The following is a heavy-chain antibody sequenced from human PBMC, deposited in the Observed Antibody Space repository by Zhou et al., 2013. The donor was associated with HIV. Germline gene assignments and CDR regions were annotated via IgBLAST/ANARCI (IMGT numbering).Heavy chain of an antibody. CDR1: GYTLSSSD. CDR3: ARSHKWLRLRYEGNFDY. CDR2: MNPETGKS. D-gene: IGHD5-12*01. J-gene: IGHJ4*02. V-gene: IGHV1-8*01. Sequence: QVQLVQSGAEVKKPGASVKVSCKASGYTLSSSDMHWVRQATGQGLEWLGWMNPETGKSVYAQKFQDRVTMTRNTSINTAYMELSGLKSEDTAVYYCARSHKWLRLRYEGNFDYWGQGTLVTVSS.